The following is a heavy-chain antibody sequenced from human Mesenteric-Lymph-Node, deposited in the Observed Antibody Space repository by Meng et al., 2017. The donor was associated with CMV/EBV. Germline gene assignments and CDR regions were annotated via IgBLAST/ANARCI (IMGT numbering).Heavy chain of an antibody. V-gene: IGHV3-21*01. CDR3: VRVSGGGEWELTTSDY. D-gene: IGHD1-26*01. J-gene: IGHJ4*02. Sequence: GFIFSSYNMNWVRQAPGRGLEWVSSISSSGSYIYYADSVKGRFTISRDNAKNSLFLQMNSLRGEDTAVYYCVRVSGGGEWELTTSDYWGQGTLVTVSS. CDR2: ISSSGSYI. CDR1: GFIFSSYN.